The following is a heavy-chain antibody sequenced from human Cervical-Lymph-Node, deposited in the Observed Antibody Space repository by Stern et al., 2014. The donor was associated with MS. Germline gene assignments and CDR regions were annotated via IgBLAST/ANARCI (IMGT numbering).Heavy chain of an antibody. CDR3: ARGNWNYGAYFEY. D-gene: IGHD1-7*01. Sequence: VQLVESVPGLLKPSQTLSLTCTVSGASIGSGSYSWSWIRQPAGKGLEWIGHVYNTGSTNHAPSLESRVTIPLDTPNNRVPLRLSSVTAADTAVYYCARGNWNYGAYFEYWGQGTLITVSS. J-gene: IGHJ4*02. V-gene: IGHV4-61*02. CDR1: GASIGSGSYS. CDR2: VYNTGST.